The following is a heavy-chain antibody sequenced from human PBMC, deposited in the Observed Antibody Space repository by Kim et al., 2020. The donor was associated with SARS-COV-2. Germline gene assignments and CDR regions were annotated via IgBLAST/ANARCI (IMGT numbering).Heavy chain of an antibody. CDR3: ARQFPGGYYMNFDY. D-gene: IGHD3-10*01. V-gene: IGHV4-59*08. CDR2: IYYTGST. J-gene: IGHJ4*02. Sequence: SETLSLTCTVSGGSISSYYWSWIRQPPGKGLEWLGYIYYTGSTNSNPSLKSRVTISVDTSRNQFSLKLFSVTAADTAVYYCARQFPGGYYMNFDYWGQGTLVTVSS. CDR1: GGSISSYY.